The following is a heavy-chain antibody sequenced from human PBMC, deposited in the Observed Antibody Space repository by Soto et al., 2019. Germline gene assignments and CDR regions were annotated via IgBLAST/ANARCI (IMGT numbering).Heavy chain of an antibody. V-gene: IGHV3-7*01. Sequence: GGSLRLSCAASGFTFSSYWMSWVRQAPGKGLEWVANIKQDGSEKYYVDSVKGRFTISRDNAKNSLYLQMNSLRAEDTDVYYFAREGCSPGYDAFDIWGQVTMVTVSS. D-gene: IGHD3-10*01. J-gene: IGHJ3*02. CDR3: AREGCSPGYDAFDI. CDR1: GFTFSSYW. CDR2: IKQDGSEK.